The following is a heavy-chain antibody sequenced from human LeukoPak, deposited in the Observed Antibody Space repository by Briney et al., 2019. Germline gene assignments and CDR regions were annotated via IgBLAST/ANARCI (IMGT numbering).Heavy chain of an antibody. V-gene: IGHV4-61*01. Sequence: SETLSLTCTVSGGSVSSDNYYWTWIRQPPGKGLEWIGYMYHTGSSIYNPSLKSRVNIVVDMSKNQFSLKLSSVTAADTAMYFCVGDQGGGAHRHAFEIWGQGTMVTVSS. CDR2: MYHTGSS. J-gene: IGHJ3*02. CDR3: VGDQGGGAHRHAFEI. D-gene: IGHD3-16*01. CDR1: GGSVSSDNYY.